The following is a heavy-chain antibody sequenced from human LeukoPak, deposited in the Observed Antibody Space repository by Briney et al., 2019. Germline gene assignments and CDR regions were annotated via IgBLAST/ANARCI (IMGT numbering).Heavy chain of an antibody. CDR3: ARGPTLTTDY. CDR1: GGSFSGYY. CDR2: INHSGST. J-gene: IGHJ4*02. V-gene: IGHV4-34*01. D-gene: IGHD4-17*01. Sequence: SETLSLTCAVYGGSFSGYYWSWIRQPPGKGLEWIGEINHSGSTNYNPSLKSRLTISMDTSKNQFSLKLSSVTAADTAVYYCARGPTLTTDYWGQGTLVTVSS.